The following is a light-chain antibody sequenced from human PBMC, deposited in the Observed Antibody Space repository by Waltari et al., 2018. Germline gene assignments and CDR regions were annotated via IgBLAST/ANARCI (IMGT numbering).Light chain of an antibody. J-gene: IGKJ2*01. CDR3: QQYGSSPRT. CDR1: QSVSSNY. Sequence: EIVLTQSPGTLSLTPGERATLSCRASQSVSSNYLTWYQQKPGQAPRLLIYDASSRATGIPYRFSGSGSGTDFTLTISRLEPEDFAVYYCQQYGSSPRTFGQGTKLEIK. V-gene: IGKV3-20*01. CDR2: DAS.